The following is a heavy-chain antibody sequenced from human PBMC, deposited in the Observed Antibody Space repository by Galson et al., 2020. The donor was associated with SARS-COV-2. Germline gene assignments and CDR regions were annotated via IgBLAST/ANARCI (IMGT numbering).Heavy chain of an antibody. CDR2: SYYSVTT. CDR3: ARISAYHFGSFDY. D-gene: IGHD2-2*01. CDR1: CASISDSS. Sequence: SETLSLTCTISCASISDSSWSWIRQSPERGLEWIGYSYYSVTTRHNPSLESRVTISLDTSRNQFSLTLSSVTAADTAVYHCARISAYHFGSFDYWGQGTLVTVSP. V-gene: IGHV4-59*01. J-gene: IGHJ4*02.